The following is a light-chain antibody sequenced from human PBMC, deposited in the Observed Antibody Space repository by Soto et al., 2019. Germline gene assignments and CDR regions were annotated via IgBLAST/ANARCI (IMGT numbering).Light chain of an antibody. V-gene: IGLV2-14*01. CDR1: SSDVGVYDY. Sequence: QSALTQPASVSGSPGQSITISCTGTSSDVGVYDYVSWYQQLPGKAPKLMIYDVNNRPSGVSNRFSGSKSGNTASLTISGLQAEDEADDYCSSYTGTSTFVFGGGTKLTVL. CDR2: DVN. J-gene: IGLJ1*01. CDR3: SSYTGTSTFV.